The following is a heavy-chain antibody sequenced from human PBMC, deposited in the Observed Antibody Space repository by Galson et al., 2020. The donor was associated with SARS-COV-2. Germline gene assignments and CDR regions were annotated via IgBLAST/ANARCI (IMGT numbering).Heavy chain of an antibody. V-gene: IGHV3-64D*06. CDR1: GFPFSNYA. CDR2: IKSRGGDT. D-gene: IGHD1-26*01. J-gene: IGHJ4*02. CDR3: VLLGTRFLGESHLDS. Sequence: GGSLRLSCLASGFPFSNYAMFWVRQAPGKGLEYVSVIKSRGGDTYYAESVKGRFVISRDNSRDTLFLQMNTLRAEDTAVYYCVLLGTRFLGESHLDSWGQGTRVTVSS.